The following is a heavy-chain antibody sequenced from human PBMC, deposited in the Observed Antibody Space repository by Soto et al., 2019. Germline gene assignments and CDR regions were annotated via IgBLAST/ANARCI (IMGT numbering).Heavy chain of an antibody. J-gene: IGHJ4*02. CDR3: ASDWLIYGGNPPHN. CDR1: GFTFSSYS. V-gene: IGHV3-48*02. D-gene: IGHD4-17*01. Sequence: EVQLVESGGGLVQPGGSLRLSCAASGFTFSSYSMNWVRQAPGKGLEWVSYISSSSSTIYYADSVKGRFTISRDNAKNSLYLQMNSLRDEDTAVYYCASDWLIYGGNPPHNWGQGTLVTASS. CDR2: ISSSSSTI.